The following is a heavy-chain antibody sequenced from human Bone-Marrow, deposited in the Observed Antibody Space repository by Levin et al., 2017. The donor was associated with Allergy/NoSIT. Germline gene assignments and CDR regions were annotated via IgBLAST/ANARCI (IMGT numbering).Heavy chain of an antibody. D-gene: IGHD6-19*01. CDR3: ARPRRVAGTGWFDP. V-gene: IGHV4-34*01. CDR2: INHSGST. CDR1: GGSFSGYY. J-gene: IGHJ5*02. Sequence: SETLSLTCAVYGGSFSGYYWSWIRQPPGKGLEWIGEINHSGSTNYNPSLKSRVTISVDTSKNQFSLKLSSVTAADTAVYYCARPRRVAGTGWFDPWGQGTLVTVSS.